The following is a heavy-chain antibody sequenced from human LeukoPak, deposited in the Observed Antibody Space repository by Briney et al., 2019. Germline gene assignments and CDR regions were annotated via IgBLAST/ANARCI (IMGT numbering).Heavy chain of an antibody. J-gene: IGHJ4*02. CDR3: ARVAKERVGGVYYFDY. V-gene: IGHV3-13*01. D-gene: IGHD1-1*01. Sequence: QPGGSLRLSCAASGFTFSDYDMHWVRQATGKGLEWVSAIGTAGDTYYTGSVKGRFTISRGNAKTSLYLQMNSLRAGDTAVYYCARVAKERVGGVYYFDYWGQGTLVTVSS. CDR1: GFTFSDYD. CDR2: IGTAGDT.